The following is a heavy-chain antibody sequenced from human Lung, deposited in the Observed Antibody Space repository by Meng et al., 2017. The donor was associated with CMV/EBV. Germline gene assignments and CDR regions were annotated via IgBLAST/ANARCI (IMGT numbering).Heavy chain of an antibody. J-gene: IGHJ2*01. V-gene: IGHV3-30*02. CDR2: IQSGGRSK. Sequence: FSNYAMHWIRQAPGKGLEWVAFIQSGGRSKYYAESVKGRFTISRGNSKDTLYLQMNGLRPEDTALYYCAKDPWRLIPSPISWYFDLWGRGTLVTVSS. CDR3: AKDPWRLIPSPISWYFDL. D-gene: IGHD2-8*01. CDR1: FSNYA.